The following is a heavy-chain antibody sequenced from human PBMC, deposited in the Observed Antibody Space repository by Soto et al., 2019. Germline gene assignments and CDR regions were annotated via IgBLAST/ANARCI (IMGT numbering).Heavy chain of an antibody. CDR3: EVTTGY. D-gene: IGHD3-9*01. Sequence: QVQVVQSRAEVKKPGASVKVSCKNSGYTFTDYDINWVRQDTGQGLEWMGWVSDDSGHSGYAQQFQGRATKTSDTSISTVYMELSNLRSEDTAMYDFEVTTGYWGQGTMVTVSS. J-gene: IGHJ4*02. V-gene: IGHV1-8*01. CDR2: VSDDSGHS. CDR1: GYTFTDYD.